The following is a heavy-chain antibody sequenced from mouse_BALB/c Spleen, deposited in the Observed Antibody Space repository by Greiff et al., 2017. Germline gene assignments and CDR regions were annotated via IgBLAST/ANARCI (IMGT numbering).Heavy chain of an antibody. V-gene: IGHV3-8*02. CDR1: GDSITSGY. CDR2: ISYSGST. J-gene: IGHJ3*01. CDR3: ARRRYDGGAWFAD. D-gene: IGHD2-14*01. Sequence: VQLQQSGPSLVKPSQTLSLTCSVTGDSITSGYWYWIRKFPGNKLEYMGYISYSGSTYYNPSLKSRISITRDTSKNQYYLQLNSVTTEDTATYYSARRRYDGGAWFADWGQGTLVTVTA.